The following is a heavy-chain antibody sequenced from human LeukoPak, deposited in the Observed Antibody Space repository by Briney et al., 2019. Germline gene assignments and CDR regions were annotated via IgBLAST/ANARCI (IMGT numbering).Heavy chain of an antibody. CDR3: ARESSLYSYGY. V-gene: IGHV3-53*01. J-gene: IGHJ4*02. Sequence: GGSLRLSCAASGFTVSSNYMSWVRQAPGKGLEWVSVINSGGGAYYTDSVKGRFTISRDNSKNALYLQMNSLRAEDTAVYYCARESSLYSYGYWGQGTLVTVSS. CDR2: INSGGGA. CDR1: GFTVSSNY. D-gene: IGHD5-18*01.